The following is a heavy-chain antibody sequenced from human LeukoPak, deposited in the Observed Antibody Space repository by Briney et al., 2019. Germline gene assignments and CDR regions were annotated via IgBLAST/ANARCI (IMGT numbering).Heavy chain of an antibody. CDR2: INHSGST. Sequence: SETLSLTCAVYGGSFSGYYWSWIRQPPGKGLEWIGEINHSGSTNYNPSLKSRVTISVDKSKNQFSLKLSSVTAADTAVYYCASGRNYYDRVWFDPWGQGTLVTVSS. CDR1: GGSFSGYY. CDR3: ASGRNYYDRVWFDP. J-gene: IGHJ5*02. D-gene: IGHD3-22*01. V-gene: IGHV4-34*01.